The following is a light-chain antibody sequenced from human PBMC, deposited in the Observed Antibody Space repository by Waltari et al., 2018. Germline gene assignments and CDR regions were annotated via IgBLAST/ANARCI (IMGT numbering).Light chain of an antibody. Sequence: EIVLTQSPGTLSLSPGETATLSCRASQSVSMNYLSWFQQKPGQAPRLLIYGASMRAAGVPDRFSGGGSGTYFTLTITRLEPEDFAVYYCQQFGLITFGGGTKVEIK. CDR1: QSVSMNY. V-gene: IGKV3-20*01. J-gene: IGKJ4*01. CDR2: GAS. CDR3: QQFGLIT.